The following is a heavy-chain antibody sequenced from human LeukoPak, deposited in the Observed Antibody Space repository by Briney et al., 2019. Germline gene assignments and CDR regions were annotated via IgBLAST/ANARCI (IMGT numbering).Heavy chain of an antibody. J-gene: IGHJ6*03. CDR1: GYSFTSYW. D-gene: IGHD1-1*01. Sequence: GESLKISCKGSGYSFTSYWIGWVRQMPGKGLEWMGIIYPGDSDTRYSPSFQGQVTISADKSISTAYLQWSSLKASDTAMYYCARHRVQLDSYYYYYYYMDVWGKGTTVTVSS. CDR3: ARHRVQLDSYYYYYYYMDV. V-gene: IGHV5-51*01. CDR2: IYPGDSDT.